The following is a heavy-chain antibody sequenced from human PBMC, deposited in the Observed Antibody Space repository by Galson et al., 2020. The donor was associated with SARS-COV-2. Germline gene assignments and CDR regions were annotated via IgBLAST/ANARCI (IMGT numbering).Heavy chain of an antibody. V-gene: IGHV4-30-4*01. D-gene: IGHD3-10*01. Sequence: SETLSLTCSVSGGSLSSADYYWSWLRQPPGKGLEWVGYIYSSETTSYNPSLKSRVTISVDTSKNQFSLKMSSVTAADTAVYYCARTVSTYYFGSGSDSFDYWGQGTLVTVSS. J-gene: IGHJ4*02. CDR1: GGSLSSADYY. CDR2: IYSSETT. CDR3: ARTVSTYYFGSGSDSFDY.